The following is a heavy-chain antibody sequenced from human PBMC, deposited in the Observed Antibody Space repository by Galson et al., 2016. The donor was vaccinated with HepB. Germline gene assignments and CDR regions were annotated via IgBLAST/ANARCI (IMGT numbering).Heavy chain of an antibody. Sequence: SLRLSCAASGFSFSSYSMHWVRQAPGKGLEWVSYITSSSSTIYYADSVKGRFTISRDNAKNSPFLQMNSLRDEDTAVYYCARDRGSGLFHYYGMDVWGRGTTVTVSS. CDR2: ITSSSSTI. J-gene: IGHJ6*02. CDR1: GFSFSSYS. V-gene: IGHV3-48*02. CDR3: ARDRGSGLFHYYGMDV. D-gene: IGHD6-19*01.